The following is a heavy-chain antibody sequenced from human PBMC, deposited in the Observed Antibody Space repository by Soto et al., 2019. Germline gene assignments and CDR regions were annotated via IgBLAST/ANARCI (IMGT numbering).Heavy chain of an antibody. CDR2: IYYSGNT. CDR1: GGSISPYY. D-gene: IGHD3-16*01. V-gene: IGHV4-59*01. CDR3: ASPRGGTYSGEFLGFDY. Sequence: SETLSLTCTVSGGSISPYYWSWIRQPPGKGLERLGYIYYSGNTNSNPSLKIRISISVDTSKNQFSLMLSSVTAADMAVDYCASPRGGTYSGEFLGFDYWGQGCLVTVSS. J-gene: IGHJ4*02.